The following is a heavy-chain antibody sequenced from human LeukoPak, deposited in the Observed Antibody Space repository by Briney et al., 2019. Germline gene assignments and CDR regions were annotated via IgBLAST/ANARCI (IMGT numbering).Heavy chain of an antibody. Sequence: PSETLSLTCTVSGYTISSGYYCGWIRQPPGKGLEWIGSMYHSGTTYYNASLKSRATISVDTSKNQISLKMNSMTAADTAVYYCVRGPLLWVAELRFDPWGQGTLVTVSS. CDR2: MYHSGTT. V-gene: IGHV4-38-2*02. D-gene: IGHD3-10*01. CDR1: GYTISSGYY. J-gene: IGHJ5*02. CDR3: VRGPLLWVAELRFDP.